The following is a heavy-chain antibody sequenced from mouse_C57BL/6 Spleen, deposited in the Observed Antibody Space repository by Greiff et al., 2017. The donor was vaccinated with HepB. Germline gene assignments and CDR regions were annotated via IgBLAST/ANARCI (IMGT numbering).Heavy chain of an antibody. CDR1: GYTFTSYW. CDR2: IYPGNSDT. V-gene: IGHV1-5*01. CDR3: TRAIGSSYGVFAY. D-gene: IGHD1-1*01. Sequence: EVQLQQSGTVLARPGASVKMSCKTSGYTFTSYWMHWVKQRPGQGLEWIGAIYPGNSDTSYNQKFKGKAKLTAVTSASTAYMELSSLTNEDSAVYYCTRAIGSSYGVFAYWGQGTLVTVSA. J-gene: IGHJ3*01.